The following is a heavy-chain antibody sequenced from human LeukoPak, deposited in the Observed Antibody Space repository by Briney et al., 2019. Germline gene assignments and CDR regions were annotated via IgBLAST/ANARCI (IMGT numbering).Heavy chain of an antibody. CDR3: ARDKGYSYGHAFDY. V-gene: IGHV3-33*08. J-gene: IGHJ4*02. D-gene: IGHD5-18*01. Sequence: GGSLRLSCAASGFTFSSYGMHWVRQAPGKGLEWVTLIWYDGSNKYYAESVKGRFTISRDNSENTLYPQMNSLRAEDTAVYYCARDKGYSYGHAFDYWGQGTLVTVSS. CDR1: GFTFSSYG. CDR2: IWYDGSNK.